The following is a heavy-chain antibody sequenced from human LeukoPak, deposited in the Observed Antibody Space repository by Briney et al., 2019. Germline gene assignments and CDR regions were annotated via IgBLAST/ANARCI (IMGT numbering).Heavy chain of an antibody. CDR3: ATPYIAAAGKIFDY. CDR1: GGTFSSYA. J-gene: IGHJ4*02. D-gene: IGHD6-13*01. V-gene: IGHV1-69*06. Sequence: ASVKVSCKASGGTFSSYAISWVRQAPGQGLEWMGGIIPIFGTANYAQKFQGRVTMTEDTSTDTAYMELSSLRSEDTAVYYCATPYIAAAGKIFDYWGQGTLVTVSS. CDR2: IIPIFGTA.